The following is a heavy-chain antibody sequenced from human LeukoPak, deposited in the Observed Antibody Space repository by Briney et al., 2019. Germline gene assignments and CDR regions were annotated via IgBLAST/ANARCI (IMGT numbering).Heavy chain of an antibody. Sequence: PSETLSLTRTVSGGSISSYYWSWIRQPAGKGLEWIGRIYTSGSTNYNPSLKSRVTISVDKSKNQFSLKLSSVTAADTAVYYCAREPGYTWYQLDQDWFDPWGQGTLVTVSS. CDR3: AREPGYTWYQLDQDWFDP. CDR1: GGSISSYY. D-gene: IGHD2-2*01. J-gene: IGHJ5*02. CDR2: IYTSGST. V-gene: IGHV4-4*07.